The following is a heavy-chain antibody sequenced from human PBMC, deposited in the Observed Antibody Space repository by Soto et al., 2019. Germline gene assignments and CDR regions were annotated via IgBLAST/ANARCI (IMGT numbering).Heavy chain of an antibody. CDR1: GYTFTSYA. CDR2: MNAGNGNT. J-gene: IGHJ6*02. D-gene: IGHD3-22*01. V-gene: IGHV1-3*01. CDR3: ASLYYYDSCGYSSLYYFSGMGI. Sequence: QVQLVQSGAEVKKPGASGKVSCKASGYTFTSYAMHLVRQAPGQRLEWMGWMNAGNGNTKYSQMFQGRVTITRDTSASTAYMELSSLRSECTAVYYCASLYYYDSCGYSSLYYFSGMGIWGQGSIVTVSS.